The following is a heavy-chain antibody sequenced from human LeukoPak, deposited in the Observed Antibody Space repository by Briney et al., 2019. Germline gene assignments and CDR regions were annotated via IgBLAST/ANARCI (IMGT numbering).Heavy chain of an antibody. CDR2: IYSGSSST. D-gene: IGHD6-19*01. J-gene: IGHJ4*02. Sequence: GGSMRLSCAASGFTVSSNCMSWVRQAPGKGLEWVSVIYSGSSSTYYTDSVKGRFTISRHNSKNTLYLQMNSLRAEDTAVYYCARVGSGWYDFDYWGQGTLHTVSS. CDR3: ARVGSGWYDFDY. CDR1: GFTVSSNC. V-gene: IGHV3-53*04.